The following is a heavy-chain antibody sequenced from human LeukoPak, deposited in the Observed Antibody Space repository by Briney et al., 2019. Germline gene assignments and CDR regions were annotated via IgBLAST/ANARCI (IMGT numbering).Heavy chain of an antibody. CDR1: GFTFSSYA. D-gene: IGHD1-14*01. Sequence: PGGSLRLSCAASGFTFSSYAMHWVRQAPGKGLEWMGGFDPEDGETIYAQKFQGRVTMTEDTSTDTAYMELSSLRSEDTAVYYCATTGFPGHWGQGTLVTVSS. CDR2: FDPEDGET. V-gene: IGHV1-24*01. J-gene: IGHJ1*01. CDR3: ATTGFPGH.